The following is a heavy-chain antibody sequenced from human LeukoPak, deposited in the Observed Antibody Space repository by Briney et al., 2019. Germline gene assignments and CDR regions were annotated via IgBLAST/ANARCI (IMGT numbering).Heavy chain of an antibody. Sequence: PGGSLRLSCAASGFTFSDSYMTWVRQAPGKGMEWVAYISGSGHDINYSDPVKGRLTISRVNAKNSLYLQMRSLRVEDTAVYYCTRDPRHFDSCGQGTLVTVSS. J-gene: IGHJ5*01. CDR3: TRDPRHFDS. V-gene: IGHV3-11*04. D-gene: IGHD6-6*01. CDR1: GFTFSDSY. CDR2: ISGSGHDI.